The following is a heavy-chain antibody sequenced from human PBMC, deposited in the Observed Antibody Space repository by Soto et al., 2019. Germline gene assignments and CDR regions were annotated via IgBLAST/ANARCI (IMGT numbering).Heavy chain of an antibody. J-gene: IGHJ3*02. CDR2: INAGNGNT. CDR1: GYTFTSYA. D-gene: IGHD3-16*01. V-gene: IGHV1-3*01. CDR3: AVTSPGSPPHLGAFDI. Sequence: ASVKVSCKASGYTFTSYAMHWVRQAPGQRLEWMGWINAGNGNTKYSQKFQGRVTITRDTSTSTAYMELSSLRSEDTAVYYCAVTSPGSPPHLGAFDIWGQGTMVTVSS.